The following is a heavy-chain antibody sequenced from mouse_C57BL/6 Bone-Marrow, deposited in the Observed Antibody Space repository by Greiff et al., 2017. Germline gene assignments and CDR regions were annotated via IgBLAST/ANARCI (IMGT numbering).Heavy chain of an antibody. V-gene: IGHV14-4*01. D-gene: IGHD1-1*01. J-gene: IGHJ2*01. CDR2: IDPENGDT. CDR1: GFNIKDDY. Sequence: EVKLQESGAELVRPGASVKLSCTASGFNIKDDYMHWVKQRPEQGLEWIGWIDPENGDTEYASKFQGKATITADTSSNTAYLQLSSLTSEYTAVYYGTTVVHYWGQGTTLTVSS. CDR3: TTVVHY.